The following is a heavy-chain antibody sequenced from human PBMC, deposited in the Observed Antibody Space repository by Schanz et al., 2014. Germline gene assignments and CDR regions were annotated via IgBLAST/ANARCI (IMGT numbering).Heavy chain of an antibody. CDR2: IPWNGAAI. Sequence: EVQVVESGGGLVQPGGSLRLSCTASGLNSDDYAMHWVRQAPGKGLEWVSNIPWNGAAIGYAGSVRGRFTISRDSAKNSLYLQMNSLRPEDTALYYCAKGSRSGSKVMDVWGKGTTXTVSS. CDR1: GLNSDDYA. J-gene: IGHJ6*03. D-gene: IGHD3-10*01. CDR3: AKGSRSGSKVMDV. V-gene: IGHV3-9*02.